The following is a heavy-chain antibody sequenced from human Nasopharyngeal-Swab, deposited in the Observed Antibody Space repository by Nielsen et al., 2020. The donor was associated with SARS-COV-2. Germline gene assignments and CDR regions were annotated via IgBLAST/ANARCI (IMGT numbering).Heavy chain of an antibody. CDR1: AYSFSNYC. CDR2: LHPGDSIS. V-gene: IGHV5-51*01. Sequence: VFCKGSAYSFSNYCIACLRQMPGKGLEWMGILHPGDSISRYSPSFQGQVTISVDKSISTAYLHWSSLKASDTAMYYCARAGCGGDCSDAFDIWGQGTMVTVSS. D-gene: IGHD2-21*02. CDR3: ARAGCGGDCSDAFDI. J-gene: IGHJ3*02.